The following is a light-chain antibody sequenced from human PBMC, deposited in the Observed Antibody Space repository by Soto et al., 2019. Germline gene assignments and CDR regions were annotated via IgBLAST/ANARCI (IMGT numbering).Light chain of an antibody. CDR1: QTVSRS. CDR3: QQYNNWPLT. V-gene: IGKV3-15*01. Sequence: EVVLTQSPATLSMSPGERATLSCRASQTVSRSLAWYQQKPGQAPRLLIYGASTRATGIPGRFSGSGSGTDFTLTISSLQSEDFAIYYCQQYNNWPLTFGGGTKVDIK. J-gene: IGKJ4*01. CDR2: GAS.